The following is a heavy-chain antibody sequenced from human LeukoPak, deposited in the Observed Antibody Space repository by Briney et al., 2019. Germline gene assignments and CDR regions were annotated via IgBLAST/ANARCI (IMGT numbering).Heavy chain of an antibody. V-gene: IGHV4-39*01. CDR1: GGSISSSSYY. CDR3: ATPKRYSGSYYLSD. CDR2: IYYSGTT. D-gene: IGHD1-26*01. Sequence: SETLSLTCTVSGGSISSSSYYWGWIRQPPGKGLEWIGSIYYSGTTYYNPSLKSRVTISVDTSKSQFSLKLSSVTAADTAVYYCATPKRYSGSYYLSDWGQGTLVTVSS. J-gene: IGHJ4*02.